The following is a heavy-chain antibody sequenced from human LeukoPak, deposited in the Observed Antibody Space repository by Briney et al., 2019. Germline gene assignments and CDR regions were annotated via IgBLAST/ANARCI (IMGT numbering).Heavy chain of an antibody. D-gene: IGHD3-10*01. V-gene: IGHV4-39*01. J-gene: IGHJ4*02. CDR3: ARLWFGVRGFDY. CDR2: IYYSGST. CDR1: GGSISSSSYY. Sequence: SETLSLTCTVSGGSISSSSYYWGWIRQPPGKGLEWIGIIYYSGSTYYNPSLKSRVTISVDTSKNQFSLKLSSVTAADTAVYYCARLWFGVRGFDYWGQGTLVTVSS.